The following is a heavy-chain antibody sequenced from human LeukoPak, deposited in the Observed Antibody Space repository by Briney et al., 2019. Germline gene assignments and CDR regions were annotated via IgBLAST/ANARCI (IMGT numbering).Heavy chain of an antibody. CDR1: GYTFTSYG. D-gene: IGHD3-10*01. V-gene: IGHV1-18*01. CDR3: ARDHASMVRGVKYDY. Sequence: ASVKVSCKASGYTFTSYGISWVRQAPGQGLEWMGWISAYNGNTNYAQKLQGRVTMTTDTSTSTAYMELRSLRSDDTAVYYCARDHASMVRGVKYDYWGQGTLVTVSS. J-gene: IGHJ4*02. CDR2: ISAYNGNT.